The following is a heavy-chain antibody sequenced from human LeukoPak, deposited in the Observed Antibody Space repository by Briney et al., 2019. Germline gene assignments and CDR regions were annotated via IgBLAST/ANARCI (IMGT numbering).Heavy chain of an antibody. D-gene: IGHD3-10*01. CDR1: GFTFSDAW. CDR3: TSGTMVREESLLGDSH. CDR2: IKSKNDGGTT. J-gene: IGHJ4*02. V-gene: IGHV3-15*01. Sequence: GGSLRLSCTASGFTFSDAWMSWVRQAPGKGLEWLGRIKSKNDGGTTHYAAPVKGRLTISRDDSKNTLYLEMSGLKNDDTALYCCTSGTMVREESLLGDSHWGQGTLVTVFS.